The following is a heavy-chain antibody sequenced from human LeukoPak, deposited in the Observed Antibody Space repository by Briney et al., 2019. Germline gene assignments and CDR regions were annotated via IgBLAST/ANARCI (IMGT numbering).Heavy chain of an antibody. CDR3: ARRSVLRYFDWTYYYYYYMDV. J-gene: IGHJ6*03. CDR1: GYTFTSYG. CDR2: ISAYNGNT. V-gene: IGHV1-18*01. Sequence: ASVKVSCKASGYTFTSYGISWVRQAPGQGLEWMGWISAYNGNTNYAQKLQGRVTMTTDTSTSTAYMELRSLRSDDTAVYYCARRSVLRYFDWTYYYYYYMDVWGKGTTVTISS. D-gene: IGHD3-9*01.